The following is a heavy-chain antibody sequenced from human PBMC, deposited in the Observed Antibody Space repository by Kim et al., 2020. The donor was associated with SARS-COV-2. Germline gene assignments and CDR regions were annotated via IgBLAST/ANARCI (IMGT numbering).Heavy chain of an antibody. CDR3: ARVAWGTGYCASSKCSPLADV. CDR1: GFTFSIYA. J-gene: IGHJ6*02. Sequence: GGSLRLSCAASGFTFSIYAMTWVRQAPGKGLQWVSVMSGSDTSTYYADSVKGRFTISRDNSKNTLYLQMRSLRADDTAVYYCARVAWGTGYCASSKCSPLADVWGQGTTVTVSS. V-gene: IGHV3-23*01. CDR2: MSGSDTST. D-gene: IGHD2-2*03.